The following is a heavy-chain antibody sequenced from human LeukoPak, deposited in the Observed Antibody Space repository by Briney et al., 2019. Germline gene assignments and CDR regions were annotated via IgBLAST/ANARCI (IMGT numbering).Heavy chain of an antibody. V-gene: IGHV1-46*01. D-gene: IGHD3-22*01. CDR1: GYTFTSYY. CDR2: INPSGGST. J-gene: IGHJ6*02. CDR3: ATSSSGYLFSVGYYYGMDV. Sequence: ASVKVSCKASGYTFTSYYMHWVRQAPGQGLEWMGIINPSGGSTSYAQKFQGRVTMTRDTSTSTVYMELSSLRSEDTAVYYCATSSSGYLFSVGYYYGMDVWGQGTTVTVSS.